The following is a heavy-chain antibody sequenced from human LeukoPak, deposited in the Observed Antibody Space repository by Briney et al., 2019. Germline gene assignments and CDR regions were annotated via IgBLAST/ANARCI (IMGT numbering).Heavy chain of an antibody. CDR1: GFTFGSYS. CDR2: ISSTSSYI. D-gene: IGHD3-10*01. CDR3: ARCYASGSYGIDY. V-gene: IGHV3-21*01. J-gene: IGHJ4*02. Sequence: GSLRLSCAASGFTFGSYSMNWVRQVPGKGLQWVSSISSTSSYIYYADSVKGRFTVSRDNAKNSLSLQMNSLGAEDTAVYYCARCYASGSYGIDYWGQGTLVTVSS.